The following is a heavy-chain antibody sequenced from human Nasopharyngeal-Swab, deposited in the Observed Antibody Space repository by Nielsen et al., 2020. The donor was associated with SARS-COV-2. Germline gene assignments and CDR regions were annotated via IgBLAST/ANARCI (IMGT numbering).Heavy chain of an antibody. D-gene: IGHD2-15*01. CDR1: GGSIHSYY. V-gene: IGHV4-59*08. CDR3: AQNGYCSGGSYPYLPFDY. J-gene: IGHJ4*02. Sequence: SETLSLTCTVSGGSIHSYYWSWIRQPPGKGLEWIGYIYYSGSTKYNPSLKSRVTISVDTSRNQFSLKLSSVTAADTAVYYCAQNGYCSGGSYPYLPFDYWGQGTLVTVSS. CDR2: IYYSGST.